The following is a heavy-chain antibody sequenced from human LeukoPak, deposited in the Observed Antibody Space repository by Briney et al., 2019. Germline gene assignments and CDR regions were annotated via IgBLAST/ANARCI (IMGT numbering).Heavy chain of an antibody. CDR2: IIPILGIA. CDR3: AREGGGKGVFDY. CDR1: GGTFSSYA. Sequence: GASVKVSCKASGGTFSSYAISWVRQAPGQGLEWMGRIIPILGIANYAQKFQGRVTITADKSASTAYMELSSLRSEDTAVYYCAREGGGKGVFDYWGQGTLVTVSS. J-gene: IGHJ4*02. D-gene: IGHD4-23*01. V-gene: IGHV1-69*04.